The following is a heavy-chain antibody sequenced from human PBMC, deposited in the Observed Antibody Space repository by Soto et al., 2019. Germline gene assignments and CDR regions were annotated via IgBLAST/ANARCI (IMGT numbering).Heavy chain of an antibody. D-gene: IGHD6-13*01. CDR2: IYPGDSDT. CDR3: ARPSGYSSSWYSAFDI. CDR1: GYSFSSYW. J-gene: IGHJ3*02. Sequence: PGESLKISCKGSGYSFSSYWIGWGRQMPGKGLEWMGIIYPGDSDTRYSPSFQGQVTISADKSISTAYLQWSSLKASDTAMYYCARPSGYSSSWYSAFDIWGQGTMVTVSS. V-gene: IGHV5-51*01.